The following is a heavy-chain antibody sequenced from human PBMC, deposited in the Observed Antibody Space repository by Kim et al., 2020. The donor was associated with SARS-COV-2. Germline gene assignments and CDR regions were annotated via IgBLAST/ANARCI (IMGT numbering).Heavy chain of an antibody. D-gene: IGHD3-16*01. V-gene: IGHV2-5*02. CDR1: GFSLSTSGVG. CDR3: AHITAAVITGAFDI. CDR2: IYWDDDK. J-gene: IGHJ3*02. Sequence: SGPTLVNPTQTLTLTCTFSGFSLSTSGVGVGWIRQPPGKALEWLALIYWDDDKRYSPSLKSRLTITKDTSKNQVVLTMTNKDPVDTATYYCAHITAAVITGAFDIWGQGTMVTVSS.